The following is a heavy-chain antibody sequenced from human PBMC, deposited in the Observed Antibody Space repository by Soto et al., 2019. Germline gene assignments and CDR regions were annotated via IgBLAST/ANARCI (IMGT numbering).Heavy chain of an antibody. CDR1: GGSFSGYY. Sequence: QVQLQQWGAGLLKPSETLSLTCAVYGGSFSGYYWSWIRQPPGKGLEWIGEINHSGSTNYNPSLKSRVTLSVDTSKNQFSLKLSSVTAADTAVYYCARGLGDCSGGSCYSYNYYYYYGMDVWGQGTTVTVSS. CDR2: INHSGST. CDR3: ARGLGDCSGGSCYSYNYYYYYGMDV. D-gene: IGHD2-15*01. V-gene: IGHV4-34*01. J-gene: IGHJ6*02.